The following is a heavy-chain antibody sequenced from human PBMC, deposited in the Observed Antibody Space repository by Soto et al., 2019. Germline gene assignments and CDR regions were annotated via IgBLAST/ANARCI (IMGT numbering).Heavy chain of an antibody. D-gene: IGHD6-13*01. J-gene: IGHJ4*02. CDR3: AKVLFRQQLASGFDY. CDR2: ISGSGGST. Sequence: GGSLRLSCAASGFTFSSYAMSWVRQAPGKGLEWVSAISGSGGSTYYADSVKGRFTISRDNSKNTLYLQMNSLRAEDTAVYYCAKVLFRQQLASGFDYWGQGTLVTVSS. CDR1: GFTFSSYA. V-gene: IGHV3-23*01.